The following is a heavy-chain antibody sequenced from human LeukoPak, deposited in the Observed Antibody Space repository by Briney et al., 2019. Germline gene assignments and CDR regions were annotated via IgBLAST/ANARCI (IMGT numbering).Heavy chain of an antibody. CDR2: IIPIFGTA. Sequence: ASVKVSCKASGGTFSSYAISWVRQAPGQGLGWMGGIIPIFGTANYAQKFQGRVTITADESTSTAYMELSSLRSEDTAVYYCAGDLRVGYDLWGQGTLVTVSS. V-gene: IGHV1-69*13. CDR1: GGTFSSYA. CDR3: AGDLRVGYDL. D-gene: IGHD5-12*01. J-gene: IGHJ5*02.